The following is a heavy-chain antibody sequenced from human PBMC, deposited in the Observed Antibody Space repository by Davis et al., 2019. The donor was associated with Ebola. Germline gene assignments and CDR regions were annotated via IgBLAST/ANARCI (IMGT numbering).Heavy chain of an antibody. Sequence: ASVKVSCKASGFILTNYAIHWVRQAPGQRLEWMGWVHGGNGNTKYSQRFQGRVTITTYTSASTVYLDLTSLRSDDTAVFYCARASFGYNSGWYADYWGPGSLVTVSS. CDR2: VHGGNGNT. D-gene: IGHD6-19*01. CDR3: ARASFGYNSGWYADY. J-gene: IGHJ4*02. CDR1: GFILTNYA. V-gene: IGHV1-3*01.